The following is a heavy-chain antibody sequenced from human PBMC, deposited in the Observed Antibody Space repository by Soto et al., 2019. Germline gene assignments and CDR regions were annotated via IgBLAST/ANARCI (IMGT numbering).Heavy chain of an antibody. CDR2: FDVTQRKT. D-gene: IGHD3-3*01. Sequence: ASVKVSCKVSGARLTEVSLQWVRQGPGGRLQWMGGFDVTQRKTVYAQDFQGRVTMTDDTSANTANMQLSGLRSEDTAVYYCARCITIFGVVSVGVVRVDPWGQGTLVTVS. V-gene: IGHV1-24*01. J-gene: IGHJ5*02. CDR1: GARLTEVS. CDR3: ARCITIFGVVSVGVVRVDP.